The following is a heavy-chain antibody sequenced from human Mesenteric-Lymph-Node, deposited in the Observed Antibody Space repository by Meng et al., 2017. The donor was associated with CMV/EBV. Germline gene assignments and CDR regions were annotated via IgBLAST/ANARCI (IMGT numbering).Heavy chain of an antibody. J-gene: IGHJ4*02. Sequence: QVHLHQWGGGLLKPSETLSVTCAVYGGSFSGYYWNWIRQSPEKGLEWIGEINHSGSTTYNPSFTSRIIISVDTSTNQISLNMSSVTAADTAVYYCARGSSYDILTGYFDYWGQGALVTVSS. D-gene: IGHD3-9*01. CDR2: INHSGST. CDR1: GGSFSGYY. V-gene: IGHV4-34*01. CDR3: ARGSSYDILTGYFDY.